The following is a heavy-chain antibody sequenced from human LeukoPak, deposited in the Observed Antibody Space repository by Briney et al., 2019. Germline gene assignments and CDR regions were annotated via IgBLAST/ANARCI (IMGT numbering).Heavy chain of an antibody. D-gene: IGHD5-12*01. CDR1: GGSISSGSYY. J-gene: IGHJ4*02. CDR3: ARRRWQRGPDVVNPFDY. Sequence: PSQTLSLTCTVSGGSISSGSYYWSWIRPPAGKGLEWIGRIYTSGSTNYNPSLKSRVTISVDTSKNQFSLKLSSVTAADTAVYYCARRRWQRGPDVVNPFDYWGQGTLVTVSS. V-gene: IGHV4-61*02. CDR2: IYTSGST.